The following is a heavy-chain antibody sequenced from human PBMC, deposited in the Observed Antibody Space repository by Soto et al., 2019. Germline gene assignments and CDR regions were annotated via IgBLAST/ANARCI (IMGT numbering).Heavy chain of an antibody. V-gene: IGHV4-59*01. D-gene: IGHD3-10*01. CDR3: ARVGASGADDAFDI. J-gene: IGHJ3*02. CDR2: IYYSGST. CDR1: GGSISSYY. Sequence: QVQLQESGPGLVKPSETLSLTCTVSGGSISSYYWSWIRQPPGKGLEWIGYIYYSGSTNYNPSLKSRVPISVDTSKNQFSLKLSSVTAADTAVYYCARVGASGADDAFDIWGQGTMVTVSS.